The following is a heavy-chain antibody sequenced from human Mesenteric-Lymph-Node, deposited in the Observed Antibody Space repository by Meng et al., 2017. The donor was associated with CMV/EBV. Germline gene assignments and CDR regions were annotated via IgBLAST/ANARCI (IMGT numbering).Heavy chain of an antibody. D-gene: IGHD6-6*01. CDR1: GFSISSGSY. J-gene: IGHJ4*02. CDR3: ARFVTPPPYSSSSVPYGDY. V-gene: IGHV4-38-2*02. CDR2: IYHTGNT. Sequence: GSLRLSCTVSGFSISSGSYWGWIRQPPGKGLEWIGSIYHTGNTYYNPSLKTRVTISVDTSKNQFSLKLSSVTTADTAVYYCARFVTPPPYSSSSVPYGDYWGQGTLVTVSS.